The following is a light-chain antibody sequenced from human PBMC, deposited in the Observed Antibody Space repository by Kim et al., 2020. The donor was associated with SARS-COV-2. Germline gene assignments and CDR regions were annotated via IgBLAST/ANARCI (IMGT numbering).Light chain of an antibody. CDR1: QSISIW. V-gene: IGKV1-5*01. CDR2: DAS. J-gene: IGKJ4*01. Sequence: ASVGDRVTITCRASQSISIWLAWYQQKPGKAPKLLIYDASTLESGVPSKFSGSGSGTEFTLTISSLQPDDFATYYCQQYDNYLLTFGGGTKVEIK. CDR3: QQYDNYLLT.